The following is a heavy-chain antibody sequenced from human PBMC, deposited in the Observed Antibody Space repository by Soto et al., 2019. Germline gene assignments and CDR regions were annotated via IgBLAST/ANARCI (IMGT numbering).Heavy chain of an antibody. CDR1: GYTFTSYD. Sequence: QVQLVQSGAEVKKPGASVKVSCKASGYTFTSYDINWVRQATGQWLEWMGWMNPNSGNTGYAQKFQGRVSMTRNTSISTDYMELSSMRSEDTAVYYCARLAYCGGDCYSWRLYYYYGREVWGHGTTVTFSS. CDR2: MNPNSGNT. CDR3: ARLAYCGGDCYSWRLYYYYGREV. V-gene: IGHV1-8*01. J-gene: IGHJ6*02. D-gene: IGHD2-21*02.